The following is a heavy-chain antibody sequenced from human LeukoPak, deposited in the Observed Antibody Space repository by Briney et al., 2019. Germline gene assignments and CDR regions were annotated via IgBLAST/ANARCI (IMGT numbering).Heavy chain of an antibody. J-gene: IGHJ3*02. CDR2: ISGPGGTT. CDR1: GFTFNNYA. V-gene: IGHV3-23*01. CDR3: AKERGLVAGYAFDI. D-gene: IGHD6-19*01. Sequence: PGESLRLSCAASGFTFNNYAMNWVRQAPGKGLEWVSAISGPGGTTYHADSVKGRFSISRDNSKNTLFLQMDSLRAEDTAIYYCAKERGLVAGYAFDIWGQGTMATVSS.